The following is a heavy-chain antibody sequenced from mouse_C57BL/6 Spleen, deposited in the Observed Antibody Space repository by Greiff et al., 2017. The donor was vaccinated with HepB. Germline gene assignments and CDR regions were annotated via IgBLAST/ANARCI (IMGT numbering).Heavy chain of an antibody. J-gene: IGHJ1*03. V-gene: IGHV1-82*01. CDR3: AAAYYSNYYCYFDD. CDR2: IYPGDGDT. D-gene: IGHD2-5*01. Sequence: QVQLQQSGPELVKPGASVKISCKASGYAFSSSWMNWVKQRPGKGLEWIGRIYPGDGDTNYNGKFKGKATLTADKSSSTAYMQLSSLTSEDSAVYFCAAAYYSNYYCYFDDWGTGTTVTVSS. CDR1: GYAFSSSW.